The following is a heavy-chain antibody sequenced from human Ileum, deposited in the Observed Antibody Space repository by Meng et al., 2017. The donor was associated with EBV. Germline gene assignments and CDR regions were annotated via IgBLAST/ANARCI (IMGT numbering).Heavy chain of an antibody. J-gene: IGHJ4*02. D-gene: IGHD6-19*01. Sequence: QNHVKEFGPKLVTPTTNLKMTCTFSWFSLSTNGVVVGWIRHPPCKALELLALIYWDDDKRYRPSLQNRLTITKDTSKHQVVFTVTNMDPVDTAKYYCVHRWGGNGWGPFDYWGQGTLVTVSS. CDR3: VHRWGGNGWGPFDY. V-gene: IGHV2-5*02. CDR1: WFSLSTNGVV. CDR2: IYWDDDK.